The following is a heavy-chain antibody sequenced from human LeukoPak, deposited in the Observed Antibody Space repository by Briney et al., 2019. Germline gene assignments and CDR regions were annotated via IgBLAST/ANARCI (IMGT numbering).Heavy chain of an antibody. V-gene: IGHV3-30*14. D-gene: IGHD2-15*01. CDR2: MSHDGSNE. J-gene: IGHJ4*02. CDR3: ARDGEVAPLIGHYFDY. Sequence: QPGGSLRLSCAASGFTFSSYEMNWVRQAPGKGLEWVAVMSHDGSNEYYEDSVKGRFSISRDNSKSTVSLHMNSLRPEDTSMYYCARDGEVAPLIGHYFDYWGQGTLVTVSS. CDR1: GFTFSSYE.